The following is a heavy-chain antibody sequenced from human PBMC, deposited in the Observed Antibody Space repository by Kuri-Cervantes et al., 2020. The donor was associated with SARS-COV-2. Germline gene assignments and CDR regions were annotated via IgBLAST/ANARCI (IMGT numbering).Heavy chain of an antibody. V-gene: IGHV4-39*02. J-gene: IGHJ6*02. Sequence: GSLRLSCTVSGGSISSTSYYWDWIRQPPGKGLEWIGSIYYSGSTYYNPSLKSRVTISVDTSKNQFSLKLSSLTAADTAVYYCARDQYYYYGTDVWGQGTTVTVSS. CDR1: GGSISSTSYY. CDR2: IYYSGST. CDR3: ARDQYYYYGTDV.